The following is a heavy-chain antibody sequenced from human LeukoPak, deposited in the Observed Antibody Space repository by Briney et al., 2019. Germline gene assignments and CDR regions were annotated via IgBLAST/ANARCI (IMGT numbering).Heavy chain of an antibody. Sequence: GASVKVSCKVSGYTLTELSMRWVRQAPGKGLEWMGGFDPEDGETIYAQKFQGRVTMTEDTSTDTAYMELSSLRSEDTAVYYCATSFSLERPATALGDAFDIWGQGTMVTVSS. V-gene: IGHV1-24*01. CDR2: FDPEDGET. CDR1: GYTLTELS. J-gene: IGHJ3*02. CDR3: ATSFSLERPATALGDAFDI. D-gene: IGHD1-1*01.